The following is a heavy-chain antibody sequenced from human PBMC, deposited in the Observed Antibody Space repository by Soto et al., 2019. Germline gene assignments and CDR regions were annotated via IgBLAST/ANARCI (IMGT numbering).Heavy chain of an antibody. Sequence: PSETLSLTCTVSGGSISSSSYYWGWIRQPPGKGLEWIGNIYYSGNTYYNASLKSRVTISVDTSKNQFSLKVSSVTAADTAVYYCERRSENGWDYFDYWGQGTLVTVSS. CDR3: ERRSENGWDYFDY. J-gene: IGHJ4*02. CDR1: GGSISSSSYY. CDR2: IYYSGNT. D-gene: IGHD2-8*01. V-gene: IGHV4-39*01.